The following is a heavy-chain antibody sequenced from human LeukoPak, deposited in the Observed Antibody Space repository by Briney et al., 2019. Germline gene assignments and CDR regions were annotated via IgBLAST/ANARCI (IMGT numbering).Heavy chain of an antibody. Sequence: SETLSLTCTVSGGSISSYYWSWIRQPPGKGLEWIGYIYSSGSTNYNPSLKSRVTISVETSKNQFSLKLSSVTAADTAVYYCARGLQNRSSGMRFDVLQIWGQGTMVTVSS. CDR3: ARGLQNRSSGMRFDVLQI. V-gene: IGHV4-59*01. CDR1: GGSISSYY. CDR2: IYSSGST. D-gene: IGHD6-6*01. J-gene: IGHJ3*02.